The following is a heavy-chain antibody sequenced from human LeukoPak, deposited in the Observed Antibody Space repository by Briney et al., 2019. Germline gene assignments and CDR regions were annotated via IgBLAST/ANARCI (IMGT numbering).Heavy chain of an antibody. CDR1: GGSISSYY. Sequence: SETLSLTCTVSGGSISSYYWSWIRQPPGKGLEWIGYIYYSGSTNYNASLKSRVTISVDTSKNQFSLRLSSVTAADTAVYYCANHWGYYDTLTGYPPFYFDPWGQGTLVTVSS. CDR2: IYYSGST. V-gene: IGHV4-59*08. J-gene: IGHJ4*02. D-gene: IGHD3-9*01. CDR3: ANHWGYYDTLTGYPPFYFDP.